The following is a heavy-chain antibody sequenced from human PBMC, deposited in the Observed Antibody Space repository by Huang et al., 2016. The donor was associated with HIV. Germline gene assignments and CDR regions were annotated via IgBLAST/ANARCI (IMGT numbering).Heavy chain of an antibody. CDR3: ARGTRLTGLWYFDL. CDR1: GFTFSSYW. Sequence: EVQLVESGGGLVQPGGSLRLSCAASGFTFSSYWMHWVRQARGKGLVWVSRINGDGSSTNYADSVKGRFTISRDNAKNTLYVQVNSLRAEDTAVYYCARGTRLTGLWYFDLWGRGTLVIVSS. V-gene: IGHV3-74*01. D-gene: IGHD7-27*01. J-gene: IGHJ2*01. CDR2: INGDGSST.